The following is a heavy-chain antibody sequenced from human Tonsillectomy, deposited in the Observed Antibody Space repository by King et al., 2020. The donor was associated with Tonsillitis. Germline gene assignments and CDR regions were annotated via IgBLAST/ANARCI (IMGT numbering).Heavy chain of an antibody. Sequence: VQLQESGPGLVKPSETLSLTCTVSGGSISNYYWSWIRQPPGKGLEWIGYIFYSGNTNSNPSLKSRVTISVDTSKNQFSLKLSSVTAADTAVYYCARDRSLYDYWGQGTLVTVSS. J-gene: IGHJ4*02. V-gene: IGHV4-59*01. CDR1: GGSISNYY. CDR2: IFYSGNT. CDR3: ARDRSLYDY.